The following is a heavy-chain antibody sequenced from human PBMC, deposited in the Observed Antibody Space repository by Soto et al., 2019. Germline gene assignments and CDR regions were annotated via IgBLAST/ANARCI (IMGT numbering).Heavy chain of an antibody. CDR2: IYSRDSDT. CDR1: GYRFTNFW. D-gene: IGHD4-17*01. CDR3: ASAPYNQIYGDFDF. V-gene: IGHV5-51*01. Sequence: GESLKISCQGSGYRFTNFWIGWVRQRPGKGLEWMGIIYSRDSDTRYSPSLQGQVTISVDSSISTAYLQWSRLKASDTAIYYCASAPYNQIYGDFDFLGQGTRVPVSS. J-gene: IGHJ4*02.